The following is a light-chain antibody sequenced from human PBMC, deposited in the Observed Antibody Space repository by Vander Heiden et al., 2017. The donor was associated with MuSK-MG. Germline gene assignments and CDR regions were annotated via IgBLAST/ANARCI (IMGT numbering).Light chain of an antibody. CDR2: AAS. CDR1: QSIRSY. V-gene: IGKV1-39*01. Sequence: DLQITQSPSSLSASVGDRVTITCRASQSIRSYLNWYQQKPGKAPKLLIYAASSLQSGVPSRFSGSGSGTDFTLTISSLQPEDFATYYCQQSYSTLFTFGQGTQLEIK. J-gene: IGKJ5*01. CDR3: QQSYSTLFT.